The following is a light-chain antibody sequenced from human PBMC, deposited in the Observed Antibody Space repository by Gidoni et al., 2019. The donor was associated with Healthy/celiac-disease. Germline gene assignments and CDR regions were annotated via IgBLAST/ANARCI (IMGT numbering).Light chain of an antibody. CDR2: AAS. J-gene: IGKJ1*01. CDR3: QQSYM. V-gene: IGKV1-39*01. Sequence: DIQMTQSPSSLSASVGDRVTITCRASQSISSYLNWYQQKPGKAPKLLIYAASSLQSGVPSRFSGSGSGTDFTLTISSLQPEDFATYYCQQSYMFXXXTKVEIK. CDR1: QSISSY.